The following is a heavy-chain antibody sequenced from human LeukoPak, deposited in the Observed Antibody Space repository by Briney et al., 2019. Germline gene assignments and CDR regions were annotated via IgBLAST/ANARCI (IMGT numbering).Heavy chain of an antibody. CDR2: IYYSGST. V-gene: IGHV4-59*12. CDR3: ARVGLSSGWYGDY. Sequence: SSETLSLTCTVSGGSISSYYWSWIRQPPGKGLEWIGYIYYSGSTNYNPSLKSRVTISVDTSKNQFSLKLSSVTAADTAVYYCARVGLSSGWYGDYWGQGTLVTVSS. J-gene: IGHJ4*02. CDR1: GGSISSYY. D-gene: IGHD6-19*01.